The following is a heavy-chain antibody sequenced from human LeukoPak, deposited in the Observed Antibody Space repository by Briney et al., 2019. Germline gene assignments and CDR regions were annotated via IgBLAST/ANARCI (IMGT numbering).Heavy chain of an antibody. CDR3: ARYISGAGDY. CDR1: GFTFSSYW. D-gene: IGHD6-13*01. J-gene: IGHJ4*02. Sequence: GGSLRLSCAASGFTFSSYWMYWVRQAPGKGLVWVSRINSDGSTTSHADSVKGRFTISRDNAKNTLYLQMNSLRAEDTAVYYCARYISGAGDYWGQGTLVTVSS. V-gene: IGHV3-74*01. CDR2: INSDGSTT.